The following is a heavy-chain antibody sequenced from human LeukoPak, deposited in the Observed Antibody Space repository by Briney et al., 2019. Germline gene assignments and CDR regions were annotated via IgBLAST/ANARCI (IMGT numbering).Heavy chain of an antibody. CDR2: MYGSNSP. J-gene: IGHJ6*02. Sequence: PSETLSLTCSVSHGSLNNYFWTWVRQPAGKGLEGIGRMYGSNSPTYNPSLTSPVTMSADTPKNQFSLKLSSVSAADTAVYYFARAGSPDVWGQGTTVTVSS. CDR1: HGSLNNYF. CDR3: ARAGSPDV. D-gene: IGHD3-10*01. V-gene: IGHV4-4*07.